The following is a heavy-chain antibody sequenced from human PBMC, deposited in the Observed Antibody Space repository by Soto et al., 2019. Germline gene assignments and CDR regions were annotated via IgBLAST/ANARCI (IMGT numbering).Heavy chain of an antibody. J-gene: IGHJ4*02. CDR1: GFNFSDFY. CDR3: ASQLQGSRRKSYFHF. CDR2: ISATGETI. D-gene: IGHD1-26*01. V-gene: IGHV3-11*01. Sequence: QVQLVESGGALVKPGGSLRLSCAASGFNFSDFYISWIRQAPGKGLEWVSFISATGETIYYAESVKGRFTISRDNAQKSLVLQMNSLRDEDTAIYYCASQLQGSRRKSYFHFWGQGTLVTVSS.